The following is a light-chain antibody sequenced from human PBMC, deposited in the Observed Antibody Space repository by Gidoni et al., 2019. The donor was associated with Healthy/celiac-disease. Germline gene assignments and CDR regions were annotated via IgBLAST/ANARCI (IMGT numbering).Light chain of an antibody. CDR1: QGISNS. CDR3: QQYYSTPRLT. V-gene: IGKV1-NL1*01. Sequence: DIQMTQSPSSLSASVGDRVTITCRASQGISNSLAWYQQKPGKAPKLLLYAASRLESGVPSRFSGSGSGTEYTLTISSLQPEDFATYYCQQYYSTPRLTFGGGTKVEIK. J-gene: IGKJ4*01. CDR2: AAS.